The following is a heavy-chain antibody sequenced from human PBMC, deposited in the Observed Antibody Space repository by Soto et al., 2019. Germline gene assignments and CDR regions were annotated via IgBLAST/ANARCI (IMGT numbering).Heavy chain of an antibody. D-gene: IGHD4-4*01. CDR3: AKDGTVTTRGAFDI. Sequence: QVQLVESGGGVVQPGRSLRLSCAASGFTFSSYGMHWVRQAPGKGLEWVAVISYDGSNKYYADSVKGRFTISRDNSKNTLYLQMNSLRAEDTAVYYCAKDGTVTTRGAFDIWGQGTMVTVSS. J-gene: IGHJ3*02. CDR2: ISYDGSNK. V-gene: IGHV3-30*18. CDR1: GFTFSSYG.